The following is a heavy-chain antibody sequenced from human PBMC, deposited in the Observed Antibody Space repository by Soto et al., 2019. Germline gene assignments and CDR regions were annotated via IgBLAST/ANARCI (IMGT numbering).Heavy chain of an antibody. CDR1: GFTFSSYA. D-gene: IGHD3-22*01. Sequence: PGGSLRLSCAVSGFTFSSYAMSWVRQAPGKGLEWVSGISGSGGSTYYADSVKGRFTISRDNSKNTLYLQMNSLRAEDTAVYYCAKHFYDTGGYLDYWGQGTLVTVSS. J-gene: IGHJ4*02. CDR2: ISGSGGST. CDR3: AKHFYDTGGYLDY. V-gene: IGHV3-23*01.